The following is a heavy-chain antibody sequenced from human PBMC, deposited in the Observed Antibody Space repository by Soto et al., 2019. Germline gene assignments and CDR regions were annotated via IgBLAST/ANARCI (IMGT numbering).Heavy chain of an antibody. J-gene: IGHJ4*02. V-gene: IGHV4-34*01. CDR1: GVYFGGLY. Sequence: SETMPLSWAVYGVYFGGLYCSLIRQPPGKGLEWIWEINHSGSTNYNPSLKSRVTISVDTSKNQFSLKLSSVTAADTAVYYCARGQTGYCSSTSCYEHFDYWGRGTQVTVSS. CDR3: ARGQTGYCSSTSCYEHFDY. D-gene: IGHD2-2*03. CDR2: INHSGST.